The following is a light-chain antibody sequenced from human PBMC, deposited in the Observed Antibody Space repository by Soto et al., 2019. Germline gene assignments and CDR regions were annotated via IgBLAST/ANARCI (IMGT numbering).Light chain of an antibody. Sequence: QSVLTQPASVSGSPGQSITISCTGTRSDVGGYNYVSWYQQHPGKAPKLMIYDVSNRPSGVSNRFSGSKSGNTASLTISGLQAEDEADYYCSSYTSSSTLVVFGGGTMLTVL. CDR2: DVS. J-gene: IGLJ2*01. CDR3: SSYTSSSTLVV. V-gene: IGLV2-14*01. CDR1: RSDVGGYNY.